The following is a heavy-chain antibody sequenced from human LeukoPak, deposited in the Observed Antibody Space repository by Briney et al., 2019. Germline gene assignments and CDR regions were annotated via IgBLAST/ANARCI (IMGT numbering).Heavy chain of an antibody. J-gene: IGHJ6*02. CDR3: ARGYCSSTSCYNGMDV. CDR1: GGSISCYY. D-gene: IGHD2-2*02. V-gene: IGHV4-4*07. CDR2: IYTSGST. Sequence: SETLSLTCTVSGGSISCYYWSWIRQPAGKGLEWIGRIYTSGSTNYNPSLKSRVTMSVDTSKNQFSLKLSSVTAADTAVYYCARGYCSSTSCYNGMDVWGQGTTVTVSS.